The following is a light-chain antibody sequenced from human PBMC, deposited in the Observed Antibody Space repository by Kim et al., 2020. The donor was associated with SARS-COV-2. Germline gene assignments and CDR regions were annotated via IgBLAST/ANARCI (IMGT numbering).Light chain of an antibody. Sequence: ALATTSRITRGGNNILSQSVHWYQQKPGQASVLVIYYDSDRPSGIPERFSGSNSGTTASLTISRVEAGDEADYYCQVCDSSSAHYVFGTVTKVTVL. J-gene: IGLJ1*01. CDR1: NILSQS. CDR3: QVCDSSSAHYV. CDR2: YDS. V-gene: IGLV3-21*04.